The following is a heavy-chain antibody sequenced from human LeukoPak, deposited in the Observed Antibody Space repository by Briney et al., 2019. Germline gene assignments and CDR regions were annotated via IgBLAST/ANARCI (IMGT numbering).Heavy chain of an antibody. V-gene: IGHV3-23*01. D-gene: IGHD3-10*01. J-gene: IGHJ4*02. CDR2: IGGGGGRT. CDR3: AKEPDGSGSHYSHFDY. CDR1: GFTFISYA. Sequence: GSLRLSCAASGFTFISYAMSWVRQAPEKGLEWGSAIGGGGGRTYSTDSVKGRITISRDNSKNTLYLQLNSLIVEDTAVYYCAKEPDGSGSHYSHFDYWGQGTLVTVSS.